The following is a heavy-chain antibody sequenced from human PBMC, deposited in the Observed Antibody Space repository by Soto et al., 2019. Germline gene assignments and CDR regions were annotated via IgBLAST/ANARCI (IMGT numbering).Heavy chain of an antibody. Sequence: QMQLQESCPGLVKPSETLSITCTVSGGSISSSSYYWGWIRQPPWQGLEWLGTIYSLGSTYYNPSLKRRVPISVDKSKSQLFLKLSSVTAPDTAVYYFARQIYDSSGYYYAYWCQGTLVTGSS. D-gene: IGHD3-22*01. CDR2: IYSLGST. V-gene: IGHV4-39*01. CDR1: GGSISSSSYY. CDR3: ARQIYDSSGYYYAY. J-gene: IGHJ4*02.